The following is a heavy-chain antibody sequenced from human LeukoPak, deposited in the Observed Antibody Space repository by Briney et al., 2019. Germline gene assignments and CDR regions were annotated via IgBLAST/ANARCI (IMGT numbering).Heavy chain of an antibody. D-gene: IGHD3-10*01. CDR2: ISYDGSNK. Sequence: PGGSLRLSCAASGFTFSSYGMHWVRQAPGKGLEWVAVISYDGSNKYYADSVKGRFTISRDNSKNTLYLQLNSLRAEDTAVYYCAKGRNYYGSGSLDYWGQGTLVTVSS. J-gene: IGHJ4*02. CDR3: AKGRNYYGSGSLDY. CDR1: GFTFSSYG. V-gene: IGHV3-30*18.